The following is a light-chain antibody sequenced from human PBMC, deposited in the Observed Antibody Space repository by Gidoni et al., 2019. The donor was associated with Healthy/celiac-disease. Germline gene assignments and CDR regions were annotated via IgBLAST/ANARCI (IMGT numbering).Light chain of an antibody. CDR2: EVS. J-gene: IGLJ1*01. CDR1: SIDVGGYNY. V-gene: IGLV2-14*01. CDR3: SSYTSSSTRV. Sequence: QSALTQPASVPGSPGQSITISCTGTSIDVGGYNYVSWYQQHPGKAPKLMIYEVSNRPSGVPERFSGAKSGNTASLTISGLQAEDEADYYCSSYTSSSTRVFGTGTKVTVL.